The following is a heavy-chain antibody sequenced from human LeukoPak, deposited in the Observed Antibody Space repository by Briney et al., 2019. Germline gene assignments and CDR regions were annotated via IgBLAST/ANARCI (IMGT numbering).Heavy chain of an antibody. Sequence: GGSLRLSCKASGFTFSAHAVHWVRQAPGKGLEWMAVISYDGGNEYYADSVRGRFTISRDNSKNILYLQMNSLTVEDTALYYCARDGVAHFDFWSGYLNTGKAHQDYWGQGTLVTVSS. D-gene: IGHD3-3*01. CDR3: ARDGVAHFDFWSGYLNTGKAHQDY. CDR1: GFTFSAHA. J-gene: IGHJ4*02. V-gene: IGHV3-30-3*01. CDR2: ISYDGGNE.